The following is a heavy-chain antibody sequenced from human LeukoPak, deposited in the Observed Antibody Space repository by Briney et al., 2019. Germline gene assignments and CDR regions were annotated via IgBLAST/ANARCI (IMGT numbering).Heavy chain of an antibody. V-gene: IGHV3-33*08. CDR2: IWYDGSNK. D-gene: IGHD3-22*01. Sequence: GGSLRLSCAAFGFTFSSYAMSWVRQAPGKGLEWVAVIWYDGSNKYYADSVKGRFTISRDNSKNTLYLQMNSLRAEDTAVYYCAKAPFNYYDSSGYYCDYWGQGTLVTVSS. CDR1: GFTFSSYA. J-gene: IGHJ4*02. CDR3: AKAPFNYYDSSGYYCDY.